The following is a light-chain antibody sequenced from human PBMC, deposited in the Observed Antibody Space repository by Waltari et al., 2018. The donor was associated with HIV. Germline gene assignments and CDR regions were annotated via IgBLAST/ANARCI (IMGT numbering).Light chain of an antibody. Sequence: QSALTQPASVSGSPGQSITLPCTGTSSDVVASTFVFWYQQSPAKAPKLMIYEVSNRPSWVSDRFSGSKSDNAASLTISGLQAEDEADYYCSSYTSSNAYVVFGGGTKLTVL. J-gene: IGLJ2*01. CDR2: EVS. CDR1: SSDVVASTF. V-gene: IGLV2-14*01. CDR3: SSYTSSNAYVV.